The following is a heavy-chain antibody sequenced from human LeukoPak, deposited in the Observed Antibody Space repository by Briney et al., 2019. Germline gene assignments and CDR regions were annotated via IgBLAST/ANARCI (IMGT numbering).Heavy chain of an antibody. D-gene: IGHD1-26*01. J-gene: IGHJ4*02. CDR1: GASVGSAGYH. CDR3: ARTQSQSGSYRYYYGY. CDR2: VYYVSST. V-gene: IGHV4-61*08. Sequence: SETLSLTCSVSGASVGSAGYHWSWIRQPPGGGLGWVGYVYYVSSTNYHPSLKSRVTMSADPSRNQFSLKLNSVTAADTAVYYCARTQSQSGSYRYYYGYWGQGTPVTVSS.